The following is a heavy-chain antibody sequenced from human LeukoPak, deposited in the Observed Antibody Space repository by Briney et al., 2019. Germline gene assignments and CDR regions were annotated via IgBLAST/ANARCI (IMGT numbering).Heavy chain of an antibody. J-gene: IGHJ4*02. CDR2: IYHSGST. V-gene: IGHV4-30-2*01. D-gene: IGHD3-3*01. CDR3: ARVRWSGYYHGGSPPFFDY. CDR1: GGSISSGGYY. Sequence: SQTLSLTCTVSGGSISSGGYYCSWIRQPPGKGLEWIGYIYHSGSTYYNPSLKSRVTISVDRSKNQFSLKLSSVTAADTAVYYCARVRWSGYYHGGSPPFFDYWGQGTLVTVSS.